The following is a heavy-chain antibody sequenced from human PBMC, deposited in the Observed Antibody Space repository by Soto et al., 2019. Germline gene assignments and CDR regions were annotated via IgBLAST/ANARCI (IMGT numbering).Heavy chain of an antibody. CDR1: DVSISSGGYS. D-gene: IGHD2-2*01. J-gene: IGHJ5*02. V-gene: IGHV4-30-2*01. Sequence: SETLSLTCAVSDVSISSGGYSWRWLRQPPGKGLEWIGYIYHSGSTYYNPSLKSRVTISVDRSKNQFSLKLSSVTAADTAVYYCAREILYCSSTSCSRRANWFDPWGQGTLVTVS. CDR2: IYHSGST. CDR3: AREILYCSSTSCSRRANWFDP.